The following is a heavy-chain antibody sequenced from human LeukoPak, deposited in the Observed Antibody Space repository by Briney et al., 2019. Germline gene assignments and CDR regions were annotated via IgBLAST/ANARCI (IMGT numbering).Heavy chain of an antibody. D-gene: IGHD3-10*01. V-gene: IGHV3-30*04. Sequence: RPGGSLRLSCAASGFTFSSYAMHRVRQAPGKGLEWVAVISYDGSNKYYADSVKGRFTISRDNSKNTLYLQMNSLRAEDTAVYYCAREDGAYGSGSYPDYWGQGTLVTVSS. CDR2: ISYDGSNK. CDR3: AREDGAYGSGSYPDY. CDR1: GFTFSSYA. J-gene: IGHJ4*02.